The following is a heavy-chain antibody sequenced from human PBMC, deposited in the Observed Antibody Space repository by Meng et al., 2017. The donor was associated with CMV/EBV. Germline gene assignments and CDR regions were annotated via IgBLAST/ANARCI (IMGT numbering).Heavy chain of an antibody. CDR2: INNSGST. CDR3: ARRRWSPAWWAFDY. Sequence: AVYGGTISGYYWSRIPQPPGKGLEWIGEINNSGSTNDNPSLRRRVTISEDTSKNQFSLKRSLGTAADTAVYYCARRRWSPAWWAFDYWGQGTLVTVSS. V-gene: IGHV4-34*01. D-gene: IGHD2-15*01. CDR1: GGTISGYY. J-gene: IGHJ4*02.